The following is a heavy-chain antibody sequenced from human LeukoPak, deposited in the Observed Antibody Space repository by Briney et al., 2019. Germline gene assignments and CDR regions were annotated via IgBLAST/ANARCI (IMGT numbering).Heavy chain of an antibody. V-gene: IGHV3-11*05. CDR2: ISGSGSDI. CDR1: GLTSSDYY. Sequence: KPGGSLRLSCVASGLTSSDYYMGWIRQAPGRGLEWLSYISGSGSDINYAESVRGRFTISRDNSKSTLYLQMNFLRTDDTAVYYCVKDRPNYYGSEGHYYRQNGDSWGQGTLVTVSS. CDR3: VKDRPNYYGSEGHYYRQNGDS. J-gene: IGHJ5*01. D-gene: IGHD3-22*01.